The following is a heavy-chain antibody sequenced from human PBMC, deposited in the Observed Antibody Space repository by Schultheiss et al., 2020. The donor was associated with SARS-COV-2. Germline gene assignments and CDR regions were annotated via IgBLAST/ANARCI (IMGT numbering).Heavy chain of an antibody. V-gene: IGHV3-23*01. CDR1: GFILSNHD. Sequence: GGSLRLSCAASGFILSNHDIHWVRQAPGKGLEWVSTISGRGGSTYYADSVKGRFTISRDNAKNTLYLQMNSLRAEDTAVYYCAREVGPPPYYYYYGMDVWGQGTTVTVSS. J-gene: IGHJ6*02. D-gene: IGHD1-26*01. CDR3: AREVGPPPYYYYYGMDV. CDR2: ISGRGGST.